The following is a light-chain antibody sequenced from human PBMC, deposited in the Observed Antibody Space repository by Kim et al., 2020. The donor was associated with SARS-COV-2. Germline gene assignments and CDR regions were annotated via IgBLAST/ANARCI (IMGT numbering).Light chain of an antibody. V-gene: IGKV1-5*01. Sequence: SVGDRVTITCRASQTVGSWLAWYQQKPGEAPKLLIYDASRLQSGVPSRFSGSGSGTDFTLTISSLQPDDLASYYCQHYNSHSPNSFGQGTKVEIK. CDR2: DAS. CDR3: QHYNSHSPNS. J-gene: IGKJ1*01. CDR1: QTVGSW.